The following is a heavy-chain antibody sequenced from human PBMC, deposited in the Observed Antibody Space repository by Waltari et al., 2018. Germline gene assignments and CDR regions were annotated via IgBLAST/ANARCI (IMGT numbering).Heavy chain of an antibody. CDR3: ARYDSSWYRHYGMDV. V-gene: IGHV4-59*11. Sequence: QVQLQESGPGLVKPSETLSLTCTVSGGSISSHYWSWIRQPPGKGLEWIGYIYYSGSTNYTPPLNSRVTISVDTSKNQFSLKLSSVTAADTAVYYCARYDSSWYRHYGMDVWGQGTTVTVSS. CDR2: IYYSGST. J-gene: IGHJ6*02. CDR1: GGSISSHY. D-gene: IGHD6-13*01.